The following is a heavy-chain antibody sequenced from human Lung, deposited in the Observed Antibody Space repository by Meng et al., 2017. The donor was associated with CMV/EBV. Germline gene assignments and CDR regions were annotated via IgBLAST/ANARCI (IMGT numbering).Heavy chain of an antibody. CDR2: IKQDGSEK. V-gene: IGHV3-7*01. CDR3: ARDQRPEYYDFWSGYLGKGGYYGMDV. CDR1: GFTFSSYW. J-gene: IGHJ6*02. Sequence: GXXRLSCAASGFTFSSYWMSWVRQAPGKGLEWVANIKQDGSEKYYVDSVKGRFTIPRDNAKNPLYLQMNSLRTEDTAVYYCARDQRPEYYDFWSGYLGKGGYYGMDVWGQGTXVTVSS. D-gene: IGHD3-3*01.